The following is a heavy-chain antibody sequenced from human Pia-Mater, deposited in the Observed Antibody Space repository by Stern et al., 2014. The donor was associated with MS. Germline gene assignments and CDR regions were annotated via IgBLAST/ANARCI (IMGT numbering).Heavy chain of an antibody. Sequence: EVQLLESGGGLVQPGGSLRLSCTASAFSLHTKWMSWVRHVPGQGLAWVARIDSDGGSTAYADSVKGRFAISRDNAKNTLYLQMNSLRVEDTAVYYCASMTYFFDSGPYTEYWGQGTPVTVSS. CDR2: IDSDGGST. CDR1: AFSLHTKW. CDR3: ASMTYFFDSGPYTEY. D-gene: IGHD1-26*01. J-gene: IGHJ4*02. V-gene: IGHV3-74*02.